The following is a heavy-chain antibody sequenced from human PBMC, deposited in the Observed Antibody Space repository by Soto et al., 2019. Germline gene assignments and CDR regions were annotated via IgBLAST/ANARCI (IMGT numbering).Heavy chain of an antibody. CDR3: ATTMAVAGTNFDY. D-gene: IGHD6-19*01. J-gene: IGHJ4*02. CDR2: ISDSSSYI. CDR1: GFTFSSYA. Sequence: GGSLRLSCAASGFTFSSYAMNWVRQAPGKGLEWVSSISDSSSYIYYADSAKGRFTISRDNAKNSLYLQMTSLRAEDTAVYYCATTMAVAGTNFDYWGQGTPVTVSS. V-gene: IGHV3-21*01.